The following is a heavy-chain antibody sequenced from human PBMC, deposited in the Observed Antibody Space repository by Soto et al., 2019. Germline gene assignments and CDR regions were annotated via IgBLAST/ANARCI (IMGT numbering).Heavy chain of an antibody. CDR2: IYPGDSDT. D-gene: IGHD3-22*01. Sequence: GESLKISCKGSGYSFTSYRIGWVRQMPGKGLEWMGIIYPGDSDTRYSPSFQGQVTISADKSISTAYLQWSSLKASDTAMYYCARAPYDSSGYPMRGAFDIWGQGTMVTVSS. J-gene: IGHJ3*02. CDR3: ARAPYDSSGYPMRGAFDI. CDR1: GYSFTSYR. V-gene: IGHV5-51*01.